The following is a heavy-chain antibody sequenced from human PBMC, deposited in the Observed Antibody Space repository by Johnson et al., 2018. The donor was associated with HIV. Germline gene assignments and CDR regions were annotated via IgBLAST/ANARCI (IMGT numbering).Heavy chain of an antibody. CDR3: AKDRDYDGSGLI. Sequence: QEQLVESGGGVVQPGGSLRLSCAASGFTFSSYGMHWVRQAPGKGLEWVAFIRYDGSNKYYADSVKGRFTISRDNSKNTLYLQMNSLRAEDTAVYYCAKDRDYDGSGLIWGQGTMVTVSS. CDR1: GFTFSSYG. J-gene: IGHJ3*02. V-gene: IGHV3-30*02. D-gene: IGHD3-10*01. CDR2: IRYDGSNK.